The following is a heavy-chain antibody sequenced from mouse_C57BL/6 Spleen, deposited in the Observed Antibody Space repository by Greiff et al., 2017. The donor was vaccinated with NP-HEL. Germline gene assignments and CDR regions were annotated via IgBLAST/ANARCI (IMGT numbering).Heavy chain of an antibody. CDR3: ARGITTGVGVAMDH. CDR1: GYTFTSYW. Sequence: VQLQQSGAELVKPGASVKLSCKASGYTFTSYWMQWVKQRPGQGLEWIGEIDPSDSYTNYNQKFKGKATLTVDTSSSTAYMQLSSLTSEDSAVYYCARGITTGVGVAMDHWGQGTSVTVSS. V-gene: IGHV1-50*01. D-gene: IGHD1-1*01. J-gene: IGHJ4*01. CDR2: IDPSDSYT.